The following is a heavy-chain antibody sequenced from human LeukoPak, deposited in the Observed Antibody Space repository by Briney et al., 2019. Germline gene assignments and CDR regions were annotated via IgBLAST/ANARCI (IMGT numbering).Heavy chain of an antibody. CDR1: GFTFSSYA. V-gene: IGHV3-30-3*01. Sequence: GGSLRLSCAASGFTFSSYAMHWVRQAPGKGLEWVAVISYDGSNKYYADSVKGRFTISRDNSKNTLYLQMNILRAEDTAVYYCARETGSAVGSTDFDYWGQGTLVTVSS. CDR3: ARETGSAVGSTDFDY. D-gene: IGHD4-17*01. CDR2: ISYDGSNK. J-gene: IGHJ4*02.